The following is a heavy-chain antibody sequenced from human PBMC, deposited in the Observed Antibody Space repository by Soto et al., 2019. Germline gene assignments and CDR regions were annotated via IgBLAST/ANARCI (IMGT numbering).Heavy chain of an antibody. CDR2: IYYSGST. CDR1: GGSISSYY. D-gene: IGHD2-15*01. J-gene: IGHJ6*01. V-gene: IGHV4-59*01. Sequence: SETLSLTCTVSGGSISSYYWSWIRQPPGKGLEWIGYIYYSGSTNYNPSLKSRVTISVDTSKNQFSLKLSSVTAADTAVVYCARGRAGYCSGGSCSYGMDVWGKGPRSPSPQ. CDR3: ARGRAGYCSGGSCSYGMDV.